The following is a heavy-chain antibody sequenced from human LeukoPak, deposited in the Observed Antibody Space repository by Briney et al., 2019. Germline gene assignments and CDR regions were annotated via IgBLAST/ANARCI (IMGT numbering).Heavy chain of an antibody. J-gene: IGHJ5*02. CDR2: IYYSGST. CDR3: ARRNMVRGVIDWFDP. Sequence: PSETLSRTCTVSGGSISSYYWSWIRQPPGKGLEWIGYIYYSGSTNYNPSLKSRVTISVDTSKNQFSLKLSSVTAADTAVYYCARRNMVRGVIDWFDPWGQGTLVTVSS. CDR1: GGSISSYY. D-gene: IGHD3-10*01. V-gene: IGHV4-59*01.